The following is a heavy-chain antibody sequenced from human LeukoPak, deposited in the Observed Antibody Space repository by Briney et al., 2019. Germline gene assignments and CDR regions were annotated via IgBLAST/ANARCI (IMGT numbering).Heavy chain of an antibody. CDR2: ISAYNGNT. CDR1: GYTFTGYY. CDR3: ARDPSVVAATPVDY. V-gene: IGHV1-18*04. D-gene: IGHD2-15*01. J-gene: IGHJ4*02. Sequence: ASVKVSCKASGYTFTGYYMHWVRQAPGQGLEWMGWISAYNGNTNYAQKLQGRVTMTTDTSTSTAYMELRSLRSDDTAVYYCARDPSVVAATPVDYWGQGTLVTVSS.